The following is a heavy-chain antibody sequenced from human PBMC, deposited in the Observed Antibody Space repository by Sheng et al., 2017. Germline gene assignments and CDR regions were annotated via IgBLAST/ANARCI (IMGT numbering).Heavy chain of an antibody. CDR3: AREAPRSRAFYYDSRKVQAFDI. V-gene: IGHV4-34*01. D-gene: IGHD3-22*01. CDR1: GGSFSGYY. CDR2: INHSGST. J-gene: IGHJ3*02. Sequence: QVQLQQWGAGLLKPSETLSLTCAVYGGSFSGYYWSWIRQPPGKGLEWIGEINHSGSTNYNPSLKSRVTISVDTSKNQFSLKLSSVTAADTAVYYCAREAPRSRAFYYDSRKVQAFDIWGQGTMVTV.